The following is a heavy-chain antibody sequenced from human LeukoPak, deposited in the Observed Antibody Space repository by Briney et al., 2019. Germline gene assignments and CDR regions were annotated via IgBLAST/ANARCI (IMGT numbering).Heavy chain of an antibody. Sequence: ASVEVSCKASGYTFTSYGISWVRQAPGQGLEWMGWISAYNGNTNYAQKLQGRVTMTTDTSTSTAYMELRSLRSDDTAVYYCARGMGELSLFDALDIWGQGTMVTVSS. J-gene: IGHJ3*02. D-gene: IGHD3-16*02. CDR3: ARGMGELSLFDALDI. V-gene: IGHV1-18*01. CDR1: GYTFTSYG. CDR2: ISAYNGNT.